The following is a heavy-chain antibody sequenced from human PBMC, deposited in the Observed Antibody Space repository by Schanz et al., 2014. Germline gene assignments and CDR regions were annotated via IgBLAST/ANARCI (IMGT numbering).Heavy chain of an antibody. CDR1: GFTFRGYA. CDR3: AKDAENTAMITDYFDY. D-gene: IGHD5-18*01. V-gene: IGHV3-23*01. J-gene: IGHJ4*02. Sequence: EVQLLESGGGLVQPGGSLRLSCAASGFTFRGYAMSWVRQAPGRGLEWVSIISGSGGNTYYADAVRGRFTISRDNSKTTVYLQMNSLRAEDTAVYYCAKDAENTAMITDYFDYWGQGTLDTVSS. CDR2: ISGSGGNT.